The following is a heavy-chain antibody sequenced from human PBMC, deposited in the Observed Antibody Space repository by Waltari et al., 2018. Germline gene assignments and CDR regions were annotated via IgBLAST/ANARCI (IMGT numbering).Heavy chain of an antibody. CDR2: IYYSGST. CDR1: GGPISSSSYY. Sequence: QLQLQESGPGLVKPSETLSLTCTVSGGPISSSSYYWGWIRQPPGKGLEWIGSIYYSGSTYYNPSLKSRVTISVDTSKNQFSLKLSSVTAADTAVYYCARRGAVAGTLDYWGQGTLVTVSS. J-gene: IGHJ4*02. D-gene: IGHD6-19*01. V-gene: IGHV4-39*01. CDR3: ARRGAVAGTLDY.